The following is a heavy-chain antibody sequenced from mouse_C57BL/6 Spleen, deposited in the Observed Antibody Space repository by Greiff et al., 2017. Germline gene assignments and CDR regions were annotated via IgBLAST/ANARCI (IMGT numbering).Heavy chain of an antibody. Sequence: EVQLQQSGAELVRPGASVKLSCTASGFNIKDYYMHWVKQRPEQGLEWIGRIDPEDGDTEYAPKFQGKATMTADTSSNTAYLQLSSLTSEDTAVYYCTTNCGSSYGAWFAYWGQGTLVTVSA. CDR2: IDPEDGDT. D-gene: IGHD1-1*01. CDR3: TTNCGSSYGAWFAY. V-gene: IGHV14-1*01. CDR1: GFNIKDYY. J-gene: IGHJ3*01.